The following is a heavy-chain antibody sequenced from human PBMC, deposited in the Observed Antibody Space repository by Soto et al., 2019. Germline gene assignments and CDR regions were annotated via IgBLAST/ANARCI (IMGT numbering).Heavy chain of an antibody. D-gene: IGHD6-19*01. CDR3: AKDRGAGAGRKGYYYYGMDV. Sequence: QVQLVESGGGVVQPGRSLRLSCAASGFTFSSYGMHWVRQAPGKGLEWVAVISYDGSNKYYADSVKGRFTISRDNSKNTLYLQMNSLRAEDTAVYYCAKDRGAGAGRKGYYYYGMDVWGQGTTVTVSS. V-gene: IGHV3-30*18. CDR1: GFTFSSYG. CDR2: ISYDGSNK. J-gene: IGHJ6*02.